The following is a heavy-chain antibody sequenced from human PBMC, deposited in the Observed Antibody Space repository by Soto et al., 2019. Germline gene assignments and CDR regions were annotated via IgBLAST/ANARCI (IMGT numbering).Heavy chain of an antibody. Sequence: GESLKVSFRCSGYNFVNYWMGWVRQMPGKGLEWMGIILPDDSDTRYIPSFQGQVTISTDKSTSIVYLQWSSLKASDTAMYYCARMGDYSSSWVQFWGQGTQVTVSS. D-gene: IGHD6-13*01. CDR1: GYNFVNYW. CDR3: ARMGDYSSSWVQF. J-gene: IGHJ4*02. CDR2: ILPDDSDT. V-gene: IGHV5-51*03.